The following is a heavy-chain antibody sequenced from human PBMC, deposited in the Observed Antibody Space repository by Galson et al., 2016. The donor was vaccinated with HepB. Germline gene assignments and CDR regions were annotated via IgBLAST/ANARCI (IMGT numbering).Heavy chain of an antibody. V-gene: IGHV3-53*01. Sequence: SLRLSCAASGLTVSANYMSWVRQAPGKGLEWVSVIYGGGDTTYYADSVKGRFTISRDNSKNTLYLQMNSLSAGDTAVYYCAREMSDSITYGWYFDLWGRGTLVTVSS. J-gene: IGHJ2*01. D-gene: IGHD3-10*01. CDR2: IYGGGDTT. CDR3: AREMSDSITYGWYFDL. CDR1: GLTVSANY.